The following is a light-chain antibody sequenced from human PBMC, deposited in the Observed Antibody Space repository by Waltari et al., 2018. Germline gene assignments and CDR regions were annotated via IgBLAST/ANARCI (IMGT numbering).Light chain of an antibody. Sequence: DIQMTQSPSTLSASVGDRVTITCRASQSIYTWLAWYQQKPGKAPKLLIYSSSNLQSGVPSRFSGSGSGTEFTLTISSLQPDEFASYYCQQYHTKWSFGPGNRV. CDR2: SSS. V-gene: IGKV1-5*03. J-gene: IGKJ1*01. CDR3: QQYHTKWS. CDR1: QSIYTW.